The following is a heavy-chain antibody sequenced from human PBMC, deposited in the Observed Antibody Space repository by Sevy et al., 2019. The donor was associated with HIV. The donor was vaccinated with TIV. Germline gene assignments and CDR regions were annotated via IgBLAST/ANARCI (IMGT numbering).Heavy chain of an antibody. V-gene: IGHV4-38-2*02. D-gene: IGHD5-12*01. CDR1: GFSISSAYY. CDR3: ASNRGYDDGGEYYFDF. Sequence: SETLSLTCTVSGFSISSAYYWGWIRQPPGKGLEWIGSIYHSGNTYSNPSLKSRLTISRDTSKNQFSLQLRSVTAADTAVYYCASNRGYDDGGEYYFDFWGRGTLVTVSS. CDR2: IYHSGNT. J-gene: IGHJ4*02.